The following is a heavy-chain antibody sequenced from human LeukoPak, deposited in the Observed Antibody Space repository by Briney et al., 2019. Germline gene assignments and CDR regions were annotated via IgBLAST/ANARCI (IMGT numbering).Heavy chain of an antibody. D-gene: IGHD1-26*01. CDR3: ARRHSGSYFGRAPFDY. V-gene: IGHV4-34*01. Sequence: SETLSLTCAVYGGSFSGYYWSWIRQPPGKGLEWIGEINHSGSTNYNPSLKSRVTISVDTSKNQFSLKLSSVTAADTAVYYCARRHSGSYFGRAPFDYRGQGTLVTVSS. CDR1: GGSFSGYY. CDR2: INHSGST. J-gene: IGHJ4*02.